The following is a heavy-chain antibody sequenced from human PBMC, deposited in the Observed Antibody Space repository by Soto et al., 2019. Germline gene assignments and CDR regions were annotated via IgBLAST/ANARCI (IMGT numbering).Heavy chain of an antibody. CDR2: IYYSGST. D-gene: IGHD6-13*01. CDR3: ARVKAGVVY. J-gene: IGHJ4*02. V-gene: IGHV4-30-4*01. CDR1: GGSISSGDYF. Sequence: PSETLSLTCTVSGGSISSGDYFWSWIRQPPGKGLEWIGYIYYSGSTYYNPSLKSRVTISVDTPKNQFSLKLSSVTAADTAVYYCARVKAGVVYWGQGTLVTVSS.